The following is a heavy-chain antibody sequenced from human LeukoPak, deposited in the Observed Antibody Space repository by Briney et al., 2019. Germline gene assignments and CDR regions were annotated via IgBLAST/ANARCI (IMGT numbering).Heavy chain of an antibody. Sequence: GGSLRLSCAASGFTFSNYGVHWVRQAPGKGLEWVAFIRYDGSNKYYADSAKGRFTISRDSSKNTLFLQMNSLRAEDTAVYYCAKGRYYNILTGYYVRRGLDYWGQGTLVTVSS. D-gene: IGHD3-9*01. V-gene: IGHV3-30*02. CDR3: AKGRYYNILTGYYVRRGLDY. J-gene: IGHJ4*02. CDR2: IRYDGSNK. CDR1: GFTFSNYG.